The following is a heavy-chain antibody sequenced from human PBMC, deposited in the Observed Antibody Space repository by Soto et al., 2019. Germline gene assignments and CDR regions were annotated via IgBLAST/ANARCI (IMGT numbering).Heavy chain of an antibody. V-gene: IGHV3-7*01. CDR2: IKQDGSEK. D-gene: IGHD2-15*01. J-gene: IGHJ4*02. CDR3: ARDRYAYCSGGSCFRLGY. Sequence: EVQLVESGGGLVQPGGSLRLSCAASGFTFSSYWMSWVRQAPGKGLEWVANIKQDGSEKYYVDSVKGRFTISRDNAKNSLYLQMNSLRAEDTAVYYCARDRYAYCSGGSCFRLGYWGQGTLVTVSS. CDR1: GFTFSSYW.